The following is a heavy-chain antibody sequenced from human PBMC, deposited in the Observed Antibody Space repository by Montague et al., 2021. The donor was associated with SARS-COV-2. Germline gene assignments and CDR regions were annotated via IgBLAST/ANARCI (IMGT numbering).Heavy chain of an antibody. CDR1: GGSTSSYY. Sequence: SETLSLTCTVSGGSTSSYYWSWIRQPPGKGLEWIGYIYYSGSTNYNPSLKSRVTISVDTSKNQFSLKLSSVTAADMAVYYCAGTYYDFWSGFIHYYYMDVWGKGTTVTVSS. D-gene: IGHD3-3*01. CDR2: IYYSGST. J-gene: IGHJ6*03. V-gene: IGHV4-59*01. CDR3: AGTYYDFWSGFIHYYYMDV.